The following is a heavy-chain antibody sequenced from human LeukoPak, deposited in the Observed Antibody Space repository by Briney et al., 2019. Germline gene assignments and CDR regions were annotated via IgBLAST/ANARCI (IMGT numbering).Heavy chain of an antibody. CDR3: ARAYYYDSSGYYYGY. D-gene: IGHD3-22*01. J-gene: IGHJ4*02. V-gene: IGHV5-51*01. Sequence: GEALKISFKGSGYSFTSYWIGWVRPMPGKGLEWMGIIYPGDSDTRYSPSFQGQVIISADKSISTAYLQWSSLKASDTAMYYCARAYYYDSSGYYYGYWGQGTLVTVSS. CDR2: IYPGDSDT. CDR1: GYSFTSYW.